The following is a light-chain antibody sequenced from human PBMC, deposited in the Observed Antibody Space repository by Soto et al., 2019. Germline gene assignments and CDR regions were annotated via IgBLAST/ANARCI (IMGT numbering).Light chain of an antibody. Sequence: EIVLTQSPGTLSLSPGERATLSCRASQTVSSSFFAWYQQKPGQAPRLLIYGASTRATGIPDRFSGSGSGTDFTLTISRLEPEDFAVYYCQQYGGSFTFGGGTKVEIK. V-gene: IGKV3-20*01. J-gene: IGKJ4*01. CDR1: QTVSSSF. CDR3: QQYGGSFT. CDR2: GAS.